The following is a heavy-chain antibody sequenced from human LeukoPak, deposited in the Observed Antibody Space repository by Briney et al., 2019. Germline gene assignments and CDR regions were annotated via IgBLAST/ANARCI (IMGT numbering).Heavy chain of an antibody. CDR3: ARDRDGVAVAGTDY. V-gene: IGHV4-4*07. CDR1: GGSISSYY. Sequence: SETLSLTCTVSGGSISSYYWSWIRQPAGKGLEWIGRIYTSGSTNYNPSLKSRVTMSVDTSKNQFSLKLSSVTAADPAVYYCARDRDGVAVAGTDYWGQGTLVTVSS. CDR2: IYTSGST. D-gene: IGHD6-19*01. J-gene: IGHJ4*02.